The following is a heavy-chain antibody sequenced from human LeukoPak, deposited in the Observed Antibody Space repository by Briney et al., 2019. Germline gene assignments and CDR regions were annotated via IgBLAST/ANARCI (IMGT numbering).Heavy chain of an antibody. CDR2: IYHSGST. J-gene: IGHJ3*02. D-gene: IGHD3-22*01. CDR1: GGSISSGGYS. Sequence: PSETLSLTYAVSGGSISSGGYSWSWIRQPPGKGLEWIGYIYHSGSTYYNPSLKSRVTISVDRSKNQFSLKLSSVTAADTAVYYCARSYYHDSSGYFLDAFDIWGQGTMVTVSS. CDR3: ARSYYHDSSGYFLDAFDI. V-gene: IGHV4-30-2*01.